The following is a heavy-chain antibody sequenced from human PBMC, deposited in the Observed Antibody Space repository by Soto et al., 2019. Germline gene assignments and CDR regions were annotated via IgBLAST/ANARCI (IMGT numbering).Heavy chain of an antibody. D-gene: IGHD2-15*01. Sequence: EVQLVESGGGLVKPGGSLRLSCAASGFTFSSYSMNWVRQAPGTGLEWVSSISSASTSIYYADSVKGRFTISRDNAKNSLYLQMNSLGADDTAVYYCARARGSATGYDDFWGQGTLVTVSS. CDR2: ISSASTSI. CDR1: GFTFSSYS. J-gene: IGHJ4*02. V-gene: IGHV3-21*01. CDR3: ARARGSATGYDDF.